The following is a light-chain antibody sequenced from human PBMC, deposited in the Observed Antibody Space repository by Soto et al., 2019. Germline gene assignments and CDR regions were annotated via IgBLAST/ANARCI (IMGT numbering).Light chain of an antibody. Sequence: QLVLTQPASVSGSPGQSITISCTGTSSDGGRYNYVSWFQQDPGKAPKLIIYQVTYRPSGVSNRFSGSKSGNTASLTISGLQAEDEADYYCSSYTSSSTLYVFGTGTKLTVL. CDR1: SSDGGRYNY. V-gene: IGLV2-14*01. CDR2: QVT. CDR3: SSYTSSSTLYV. J-gene: IGLJ1*01.